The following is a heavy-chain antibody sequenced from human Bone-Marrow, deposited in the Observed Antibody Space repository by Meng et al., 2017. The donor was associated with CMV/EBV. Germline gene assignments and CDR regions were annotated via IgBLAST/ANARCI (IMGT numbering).Heavy chain of an antibody. D-gene: IGHD3-9*01. CDR2: VSGSGGST. J-gene: IGHJ6*02. CDR1: GFTFSSYA. Sequence: GGSLRLSCAASGFTFSSYAMSWVRQAPGKGLEWVSAVSGSGGSTYYADSVKGRFTISRDNSKNTLYLQMNSLRAEDTAAYYCARENYDILTGCDYYYYGMDVWGQGTTVTVSS. CDR3: ARENYDILTGCDYYYYGMDV. V-gene: IGHV3-23*01.